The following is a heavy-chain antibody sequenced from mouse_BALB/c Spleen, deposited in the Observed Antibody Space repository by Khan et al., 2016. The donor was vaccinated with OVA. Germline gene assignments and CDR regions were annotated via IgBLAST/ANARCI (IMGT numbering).Heavy chain of an antibody. Sequence: QVQLQQSGAELIRPGTSVKISCKASGYTFTNYWLGWVKQRPGHGLEWIGDIFPGGTYANYNEKFKGKASLTADTFSSTAYMQLISLTSEDSAVYFCERLPRSNEDFIDYWGQGTTLTVSS. D-gene: IGHD2-10*02. CDR2: IFPGGTYA. V-gene: IGHV1-63*02. J-gene: IGHJ2*01. CDR3: ERLPRSNEDFIDY. CDR1: GYTFTNYW.